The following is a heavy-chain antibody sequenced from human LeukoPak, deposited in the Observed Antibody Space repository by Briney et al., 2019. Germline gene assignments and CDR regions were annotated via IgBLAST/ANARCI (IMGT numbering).Heavy chain of an antibody. CDR3: AGWYYGSGSPFDY. D-gene: IGHD3-10*01. CDR1: GFTFSSYA. J-gene: IGHJ4*02. CDR2: ISNNGDST. Sequence: GGSLRLSCAASGFTFSSYAMSWVRQAPGKGLEWVSIISNNGDSTYYIDSVKGRFSISRDNSKNTVYLQMNSLRVEDTAVYYCAGWYYGSGSPFDYWGQGTLVTVSS. V-gene: IGHV3-23*01.